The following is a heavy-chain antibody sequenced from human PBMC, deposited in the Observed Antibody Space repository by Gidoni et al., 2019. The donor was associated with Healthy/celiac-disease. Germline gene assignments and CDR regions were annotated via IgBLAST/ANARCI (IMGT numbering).Heavy chain of an antibody. V-gene: IGHV3-30*04. Sequence: QVQLVASGGGVVQPGRSLRLSCAASGFTFSSYAMHWVRKAPGKGLAWVAVISYYGSNKYYADSVKGRFTISRDNSKNTLYLQMNSLRAEDTAVYYCARGLPGIAAAGTNLFVDYWGQGTLVTVSS. CDR3: ARGLPGIAAAGTNLFVDY. D-gene: IGHD6-13*01. J-gene: IGHJ4*02. CDR2: ISYYGSNK. CDR1: GFTFSSYA.